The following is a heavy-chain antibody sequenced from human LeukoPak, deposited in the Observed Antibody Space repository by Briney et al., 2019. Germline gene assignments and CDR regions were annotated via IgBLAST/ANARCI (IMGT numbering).Heavy chain of an antibody. V-gene: IGHV1-2*04. CDR1: GYTFTGYY. D-gene: IGHD4-11*01. J-gene: IGHJ6*02. CDR3: ARDATVTTPYYYYGMDV. Sequence: ASVKVSCKASGYTFTGYYMHWVRQAPGQGLEWMGWINPNSGGTNYAQKFQGWVTMTRDTSISTAYMELSRLRSDDTAVYYCARDATVTTPYYYYGMDVWGQGTTVTVSS. CDR2: INPNSGGT.